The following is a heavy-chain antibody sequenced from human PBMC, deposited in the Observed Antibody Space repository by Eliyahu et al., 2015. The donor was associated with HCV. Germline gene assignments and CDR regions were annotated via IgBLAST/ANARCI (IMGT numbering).Heavy chain of an antibody. Sequence: VRQAPGTGLEWVSGITTSGGTYYADSVKGRFTISRDNSKNTLNLQMDSLRAEDTAIYFCARNKGAGWYPLDYWGQGTLVTVSS. V-gene: IGHV3-23*01. J-gene: IGHJ4*02. D-gene: IGHD6-19*01. CDR2: ITTSGGT. CDR3: ARNKGAGWYPLDY.